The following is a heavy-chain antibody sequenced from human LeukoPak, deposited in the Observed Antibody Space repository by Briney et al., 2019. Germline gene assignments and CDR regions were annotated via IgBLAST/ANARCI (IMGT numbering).Heavy chain of an antibody. CDR3: ASGHRTTIGTFDY. Sequence: GGSLRLSCAASGFTFSTYAMNWVRQAPGKGLEWVSGITNGGNYTFYADSVKGWFTISRDNSKNTLYLQMDSLRADDTAVYYCASGHRTTIGTFDYWGQGPLVTVSS. CDR1: GFTFSTYA. D-gene: IGHD2/OR15-2a*01. CDR2: ITNGGNYT. V-gene: IGHV3-23*01. J-gene: IGHJ4*02.